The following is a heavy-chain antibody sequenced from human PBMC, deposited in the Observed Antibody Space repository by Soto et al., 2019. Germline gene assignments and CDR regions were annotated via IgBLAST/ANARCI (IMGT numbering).Heavy chain of an antibody. V-gene: IGHV4-61*01. J-gene: IGHJ6*02. CDR1: GGTVSSGSYY. CDR3: AREGSGSDYYYGMDF. Sequence: PSETLSLTCTASGGTVSSGSYYWGWIRPPPGQGLEWIGYIYCSCSNNYNPSLKSRVNISVDTSKNQFSLKLSSVTATDTAVYYGAREGSGSDYYYGMDFWGQGTTVTVSS. CDR2: IYCSCSN. D-gene: IGHD1-26*01.